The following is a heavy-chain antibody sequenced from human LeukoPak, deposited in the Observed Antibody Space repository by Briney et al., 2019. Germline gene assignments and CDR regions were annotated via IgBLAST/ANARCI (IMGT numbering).Heavy chain of an antibody. Sequence: GGSLRLSCAASGSTFSSYAMSWVRQAPGRGLEWVSAISGSGGSTYYADSVKGRFTISRDNSKNTLYLQMNSLRAEDTAVYYCASWGYYYGSGSPSNFDYWGQGTLVTVSS. CDR1: GSTFSSYA. CDR2: ISGSGGST. CDR3: ASWGYYYGSGSPSNFDY. J-gene: IGHJ4*02. D-gene: IGHD3-10*01. V-gene: IGHV3-23*01.